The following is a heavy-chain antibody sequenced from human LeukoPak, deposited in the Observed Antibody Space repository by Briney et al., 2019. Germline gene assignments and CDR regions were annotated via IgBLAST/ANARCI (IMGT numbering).Heavy chain of an antibody. D-gene: IGHD3-10*01. CDR2: ISAYNGNT. CDR1: GYTFTSYG. V-gene: IGHV1-18*01. CDR3: ARDPIMVRGVAPFDY. Sequence: GASVKVSCKASGYTFTSYGISWVRQAPGQGPEWMGWISAYNGNTNYAQKLQGRVTMTTDTSTSTAYMELRSLRSDDTAVYYCARDPIMVRGVAPFDYWGQGTLVTVSS. J-gene: IGHJ4*02.